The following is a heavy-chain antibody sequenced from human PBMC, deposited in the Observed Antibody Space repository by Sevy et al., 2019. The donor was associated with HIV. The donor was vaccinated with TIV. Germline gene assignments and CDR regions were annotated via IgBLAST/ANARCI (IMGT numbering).Heavy chain of an antibody. Sequence: GGSLRLSCAASEFIFIGYAMSWVRQAPGKGLEWVSSISGSGGSTYYADSVKGRFTVSRDNSKNMLYLQMNSLRAEDTAVYYCAKEELSGFYWGQGTLVTVSS. CDR2: ISGSGGST. J-gene: IGHJ4*02. V-gene: IGHV3-23*01. CDR3: AKEELSGFY. D-gene: IGHD6-19*01. CDR1: EFIFIGYA.